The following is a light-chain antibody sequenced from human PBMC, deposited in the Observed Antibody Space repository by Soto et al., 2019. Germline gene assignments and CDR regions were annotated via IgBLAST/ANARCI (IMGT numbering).Light chain of an antibody. J-gene: IGKJ1*01. Sequence: DIQMTQSPSSLPASVGDRVTITCRASRGISNYLAWYQQKPGKVPKLLIYAASTLQSGVPSRFSGSGSGTDFTLTISSLQPEDVATYYCQKYNSAPWTFGQGTKVEIK. CDR3: QKYNSAPWT. CDR1: RGISNY. V-gene: IGKV1-27*01. CDR2: AAS.